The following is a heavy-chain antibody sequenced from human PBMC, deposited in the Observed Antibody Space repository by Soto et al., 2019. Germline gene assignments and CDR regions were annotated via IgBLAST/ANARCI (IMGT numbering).Heavy chain of an antibody. J-gene: IGHJ6*02. Sequence: SGPTLVNPTQTLTLTCTVSGFSVSTSGMCVSWIRQPPGKALEWLALIDWDNNKYYSTSLKTRVTISKDTSKNQVVLTMTNVDPVDIATYYCARSTGYYYYYGVDVWGQGTTVTVSS. CDR3: ARSTGYYYYYGVDV. CDR1: GFSVSTSGMC. D-gene: IGHD1-1*01. V-gene: IGHV2-70*13. CDR2: IDWDNNK.